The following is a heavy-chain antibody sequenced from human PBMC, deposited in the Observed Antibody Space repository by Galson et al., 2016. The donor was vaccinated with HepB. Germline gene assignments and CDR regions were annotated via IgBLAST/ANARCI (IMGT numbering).Heavy chain of an antibody. J-gene: IGHJ4*01. CDR3: GRDADYDFWSGSYALIDY. V-gene: IGHV1-46*03. CDR1: GYTFTGYG. CDR2: IHPSDGST. Sequence: SVKVSCKASGYTFTGYGISWVRQAPGQGLEWMGVIHPSDGSTIYAQKFQGRVIMTRDTSTTTVYMELNSLKSEDKAVYYCGRDADYDFWSGSYALIDYWGHGTQVTVSS. D-gene: IGHD3-3*01.